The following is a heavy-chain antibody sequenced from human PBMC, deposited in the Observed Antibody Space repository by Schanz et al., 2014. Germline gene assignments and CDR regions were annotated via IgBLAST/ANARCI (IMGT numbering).Heavy chain of an antibody. V-gene: IGHV1-2*06. J-gene: IGHJ6*02. Sequence: QVQLVQSGAEVKKPGASVKVSCKTSGYTFSDYYMHWVRQAPGQGLEWMGRINSNSGGRNYAQKSQGRLTLTRDTSTNTAYMELRSLTSDDTAVYYCARFNSGSHSPPYYYYGMDVWGQGTTVTVSS. D-gene: IGHD1-26*01. CDR3: ARFNSGSHSPPYYYYGMDV. CDR1: GYTFSDYY. CDR2: INSNSGGR.